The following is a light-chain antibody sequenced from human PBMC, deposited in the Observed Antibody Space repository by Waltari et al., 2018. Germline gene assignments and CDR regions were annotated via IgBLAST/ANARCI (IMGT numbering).Light chain of an antibody. CDR3: QLYNSYSYT. CDR2: KAS. CDR1: QSISNW. Sequence: EIQMTQSPSTLSASVGDRVTITCRASQSISNWLAWYQQRPGKAPKLLIYKASSLESGVPSRFSGSGSGTEFTLTITSLQPDDFATYYCQLYNSYSYTFGQGTKLEIK. V-gene: IGKV1-5*03. J-gene: IGKJ2*01.